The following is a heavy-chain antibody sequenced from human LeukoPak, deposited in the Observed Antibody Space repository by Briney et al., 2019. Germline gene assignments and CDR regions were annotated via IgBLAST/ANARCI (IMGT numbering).Heavy chain of an antibody. CDR2: ISSSSTTI. V-gene: IGHV3-48*01. CDR3: ARDRGRLWPY. D-gene: IGHD5-18*01. Sequence: PGGSLRLSCAAYGFTFSSYSMNWVRQAPGKGLEWVSYISSSSTTIYYADSVKGRFTISRDNAKNSLYLQMSSLRAEDTAVYYCARDRGRLWPYWGQGTLVTVSS. CDR1: GFTFSSYS. J-gene: IGHJ4*02.